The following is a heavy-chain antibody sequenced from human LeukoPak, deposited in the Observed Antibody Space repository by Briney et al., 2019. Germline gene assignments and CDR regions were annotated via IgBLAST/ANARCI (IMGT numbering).Heavy chain of an antibody. V-gene: IGHV3-21*01. J-gene: IGHJ4*02. Sequence: GGSLRLSCAASGFTFSSYSMNWVRQAPGKGLEWVSSISSSSSYIYYADSVKGRFTISRDNAKNSLYLQMNSLRAEDTAVYYCARDRGPRVSSSTSGFDYWGRGTLVTVSS. CDR1: GFTFSSYS. D-gene: IGHD2-2*01. CDR3: ARDRGPRVSSSTSGFDY. CDR2: ISSSSSYI.